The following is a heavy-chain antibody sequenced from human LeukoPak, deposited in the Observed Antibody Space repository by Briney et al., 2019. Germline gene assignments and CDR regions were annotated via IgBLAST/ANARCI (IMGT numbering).Heavy chain of an antibody. CDR2: ISGSGGST. Sequence: PGGSLRLSCAASGFTFSSYAMSWVRQAPGKGLEWVSAISGSGGSTYYADSVKGRFTISRDNSKNTLYLQMNSLRAEDTAVYYCARDRPAPSYYDTSYYFDYWGQGTLVTVSS. J-gene: IGHJ4*02. V-gene: IGHV3-23*01. CDR1: GFTFSSYA. D-gene: IGHD3-22*01. CDR3: ARDRPAPSYYDTSYYFDY.